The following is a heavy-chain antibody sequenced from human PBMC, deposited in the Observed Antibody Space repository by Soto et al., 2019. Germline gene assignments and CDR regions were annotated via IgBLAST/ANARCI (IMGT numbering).Heavy chain of an antibody. D-gene: IGHD3-9*01. CDR2: IYYGGST. V-gene: IGHV4-59*08. J-gene: IGHJ4*02. Sequence: PSETLSLTCTVSGDSISSYYWSWIRQPPGKGLEWIGQIYYGGSTNYNPSLKSRVTISLDTSKNQFSLEVRSVTAADTAAYYCARRYYDILTGYHYYFDYWGQGTRVTVSS. CDR3: ARRYYDILTGYHYYFDY. CDR1: GDSISSYY.